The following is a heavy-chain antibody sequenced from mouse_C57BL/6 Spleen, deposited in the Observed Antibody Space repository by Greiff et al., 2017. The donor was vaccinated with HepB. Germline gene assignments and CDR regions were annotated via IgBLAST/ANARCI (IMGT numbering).Heavy chain of an antibody. J-gene: IGHJ1*03. CDR3: AKGGSSYVWYFDV. V-gene: IGHV14-2*01. Sequence: VHVKQSGAELVKPGASVKLSCTASGFNIKDYYMHWVKQRTEQGLEWIGRIDPEDGETKYAPKFQGKATITADTSSNTAYLQLSSLTSEDTAVYYCAKGGSSYVWYFDVWGTGTTVTVSS. CDR1: GFNIKDYY. CDR2: IDPEDGET. D-gene: IGHD1-1*01.